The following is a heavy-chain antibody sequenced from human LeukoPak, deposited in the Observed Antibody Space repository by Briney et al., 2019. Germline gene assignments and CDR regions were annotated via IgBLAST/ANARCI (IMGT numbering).Heavy chain of an antibody. CDR3: ARSPVAAGHYFDY. J-gene: IGHJ4*02. Sequence: ASVKVSCKASGHTFSGYYMHWVRQAPGQGLEWMGRINPNSGGTNYAQMLQGRVTMTRDTSISTAYMELSRLRSDDTAVYYCARSPVAAGHYFDYWGQGTLVTVSS. CDR1: GHTFSGYY. CDR2: INPNSGGT. V-gene: IGHV1-2*06. D-gene: IGHD6-19*01.